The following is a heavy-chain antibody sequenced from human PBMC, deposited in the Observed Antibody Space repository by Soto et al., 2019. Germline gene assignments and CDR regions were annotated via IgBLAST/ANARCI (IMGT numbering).Heavy chain of an antibody. CDR3: ARDSPIGSTFSGYEAIDY. CDR2: INAGNGNT. CDR1: GYTFTSYA. Sequence: ASVKVSCKASGYTFTSYAMHWVRQAPGQRLEWMGWINAGNGNTKYSQKFQGRVTITRDTSASTAYMELSSLRSEDTAVYYCARDSPIGSTFSGYEAIDYWGQGTLVTVSS. J-gene: IGHJ4*02. V-gene: IGHV1-3*01. D-gene: IGHD5-12*01.